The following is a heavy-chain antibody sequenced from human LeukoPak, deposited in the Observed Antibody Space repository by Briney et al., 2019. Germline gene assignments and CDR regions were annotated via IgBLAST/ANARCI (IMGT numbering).Heavy chain of an antibody. CDR1: GYTFTGYY. Sequence: ASVKVSCKASGYTFTGYYMHWVRQAPGQGLEWMGWINPNSSGTNYAQKFQGRVTMTRDTSISTAYMELSSLKPDDTAVYYCARDSCGGGGCHYWYFDLWGRGTLVTVSS. CDR2: INPNSSGT. CDR3: ARDSCGGGGCHYWYFDL. J-gene: IGHJ2*01. D-gene: IGHD6-19*01. V-gene: IGHV1-2*02.